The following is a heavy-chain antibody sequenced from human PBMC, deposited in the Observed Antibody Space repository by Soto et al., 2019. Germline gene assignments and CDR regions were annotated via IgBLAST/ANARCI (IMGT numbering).Heavy chain of an antibody. Sequence: GASVEVAFKAAGGTCSSYAVSGVLHSPVQGFEWMGVITPICVTANYAQKFQGRLTMTADESTSTAYMELSSLRSEDTALYYCARAHTRNHTYYYRMDVSGEGPTVTX. CDR2: ITPICVTA. D-gene: IGHD3-16*01. J-gene: IGHJ6*01. CDR3: ARAHTRNHTYYYRMDV. V-gene: IGHV1-69*13. CDR1: GGTCSSYA.